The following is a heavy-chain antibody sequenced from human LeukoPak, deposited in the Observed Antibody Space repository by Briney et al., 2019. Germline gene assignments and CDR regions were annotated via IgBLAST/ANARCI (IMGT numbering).Heavy chain of an antibody. CDR2: ISSSSYI. J-gene: IGHJ3*02. CDR3: AREVYSYGLDAFDI. Sequence: GGSLRLSCAASGFTFSSYSMNWVRQAPGKGLEWVSSISSSSYIYYADSVKGRFTISRDNAKNSLYLQMNSLRAEDTAVYYCAREVYSYGLDAFDIWGQGTMVTVSS. CDR1: GFTFSSYS. D-gene: IGHD5-18*01. V-gene: IGHV3-21*01.